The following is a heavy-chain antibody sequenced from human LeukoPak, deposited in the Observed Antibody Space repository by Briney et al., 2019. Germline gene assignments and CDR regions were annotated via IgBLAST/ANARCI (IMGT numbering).Heavy chain of an antibody. CDR3: ARGAEYYAIWRGYAGYSDY. Sequence: SETLSLTCTVSGYSISNGCYWGWIRQPPGKGLEWVGSISHRGSTYYNPSLRSRITISLDRSKQKFSLKLTSVTAADTAVYFCARGAEYYAIWRGYAGYSDYWGQGISVTVSS. J-gene: IGHJ4*02. D-gene: IGHD3-3*01. CDR2: ISHRGST. V-gene: IGHV4-38-2*02. CDR1: GYSISNGCY.